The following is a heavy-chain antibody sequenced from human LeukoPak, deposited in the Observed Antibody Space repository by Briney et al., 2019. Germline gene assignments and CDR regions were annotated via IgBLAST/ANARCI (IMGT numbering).Heavy chain of an antibody. CDR3: ARLDIPTADIDY. V-gene: IGHV3-33*01. Sequence: PGGSLRLSCAASGFTFSSYGMHWVRQAPGKGLEWVAVIRFDESHRYYADSVKGRFTISRDNSKNTLFLQMNSLRAEDTALYYCARLDIPTADIDYWGQGTLVTVSS. CDR1: GFTFSSYG. D-gene: IGHD6-13*01. CDR2: IRFDESHR. J-gene: IGHJ4*02.